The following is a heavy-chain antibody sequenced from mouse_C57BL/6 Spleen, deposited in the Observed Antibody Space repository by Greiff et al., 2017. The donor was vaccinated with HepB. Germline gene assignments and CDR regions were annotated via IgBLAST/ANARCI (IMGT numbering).Heavy chain of an antibody. J-gene: IGHJ4*01. V-gene: IGHV1-80*01. CDR3: ARTPRYDGSLDAMDY. D-gene: IGHD2-12*01. CDR1: GYAFSSYW. Sequence: QVQLQQSGAELVKPGASVKISCKASGYAFSSYWMNWVKQRPGKGLEWIGQIYPGDGDTNYNGKFKGKATLTADKSSSTAYMQLSSLTSEDSAVYFCARTPRYDGSLDAMDYWGQGTSVTVSS. CDR2: IYPGDGDT.